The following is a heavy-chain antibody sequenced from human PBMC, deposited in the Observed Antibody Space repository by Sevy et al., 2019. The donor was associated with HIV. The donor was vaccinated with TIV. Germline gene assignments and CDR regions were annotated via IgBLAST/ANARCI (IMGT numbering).Heavy chain of an antibody. Sequence: GGSLRLSCAATGFTFSNYAMHWVRQAPGKGMEWVAIIWSDGAYQYHGDSVKGGFTVSRDNSQNALYLQKNNVRVEDTAVYYCARGGYYYDNAAYYALDSWGQGTLVTVSS. CDR2: IWSDGAYQ. CDR1: GFTFSNYA. D-gene: IGHD3-22*01. J-gene: IGHJ4*02. V-gene: IGHV3-33*01. CDR3: ARGGYYYDNAAYYALDS.